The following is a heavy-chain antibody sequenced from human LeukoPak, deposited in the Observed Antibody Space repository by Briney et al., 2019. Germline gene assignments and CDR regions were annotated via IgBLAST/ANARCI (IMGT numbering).Heavy chain of an antibody. J-gene: IGHJ4*02. Sequence: GGSLRLSCGASGFTLTDYNMHWVRQAPGKGLEYVAFIRFDGTTEYYTDSVKGRFTMSRDKSKNTLYLQMNSLRGEDTAVYYCARGAAVALELWGQGTLVTVSP. D-gene: IGHD6-19*01. V-gene: IGHV3-30*02. CDR2: IRFDGTTE. CDR3: ARGAAVALEL. CDR1: GFTLTDYN.